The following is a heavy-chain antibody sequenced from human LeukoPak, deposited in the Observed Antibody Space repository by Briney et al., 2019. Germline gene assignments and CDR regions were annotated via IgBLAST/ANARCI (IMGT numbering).Heavy chain of an antibody. CDR3: ARESYWGSSGKGFDY. Sequence: GGSLSLSCAASGLIFTDYSMKWVRPAPGKGREWVSYIDRSSNNIYYPDSVKGRFTISRDNAKNSLYLQMNSLRDEDTAVYYCARESYWGSSGKGFDYWGQGTLVTVSS. CDR2: IDRSSNNI. D-gene: IGHD7-27*01. V-gene: IGHV3-48*02. CDR1: GLIFTDYS. J-gene: IGHJ4*02.